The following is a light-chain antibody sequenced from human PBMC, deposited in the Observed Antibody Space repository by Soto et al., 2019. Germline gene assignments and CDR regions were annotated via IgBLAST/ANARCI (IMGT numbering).Light chain of an antibody. CDR1: QTIGSN. CDR3: QQYGTSPWT. V-gene: IGKV3D-15*01. CDR2: DAS. Sequence: EIMMTQSPATLSVSPGERATLSCRATQTIGSNLAWYQQKPGQAPRLIIYDASTRATGIPDRFSGSGSGTDFTLTISRMESEDFAVYHCQQYGTSPWTFGQGTKVAIK. J-gene: IGKJ1*01.